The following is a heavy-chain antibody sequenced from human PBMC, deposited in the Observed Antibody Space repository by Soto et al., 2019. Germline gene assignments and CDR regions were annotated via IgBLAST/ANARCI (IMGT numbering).Heavy chain of an antibody. Sequence: PGGSLRLSCAASGFTFSSYEMNWVRQAPGKGLEWVSYISSSGSTIYYADSVKGRFTISRDNAKNSLYLQMNSLRAEDTAVYYCARGGKNVDTAGWLDPWGQGTLVTVSS. D-gene: IGHD5-18*01. CDR1: GFTFSSYE. V-gene: IGHV3-48*03. CDR2: ISSSGSTI. CDR3: ARGGKNVDTAGWLDP. J-gene: IGHJ5*02.